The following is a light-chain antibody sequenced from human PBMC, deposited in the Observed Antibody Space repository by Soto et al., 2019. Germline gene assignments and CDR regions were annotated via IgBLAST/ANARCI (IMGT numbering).Light chain of an antibody. CDR2: DAS. V-gene: IGKV3-11*01. Sequence: IVLTQSPATLSLSQVEIATLSCRASQSVSSYLAWYQQKPGQAPRLLIYDASNRATGIPARFSGSGSGTDFTLTISSLAPEDFAVYYCQQRSNWLTFGGGTKVDIK. CDR3: QQRSNWLT. CDR1: QSVSSY. J-gene: IGKJ4*01.